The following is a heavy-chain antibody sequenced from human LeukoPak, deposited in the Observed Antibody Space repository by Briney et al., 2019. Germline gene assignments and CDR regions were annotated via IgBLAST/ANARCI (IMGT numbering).Heavy chain of an antibody. CDR3: AREGSSSEGYYYYMDV. J-gene: IGHJ6*03. V-gene: IGHV1-2*02. Sequence: ASVKVSCKASGYTFTGYYMHWVRQAPGQGLEWMGWINPNSGGTNYAQKFQGRVTMTRDTSISTAYMELSRLRSDDTAVYYCAREGSSSEGYYYYMDVWGKGTTVTVSS. D-gene: IGHD6-6*01. CDR1: GYTFTGYY. CDR2: INPNSGGT.